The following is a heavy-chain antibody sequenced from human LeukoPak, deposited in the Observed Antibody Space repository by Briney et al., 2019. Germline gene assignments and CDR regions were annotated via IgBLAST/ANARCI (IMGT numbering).Heavy chain of an antibody. CDR2: ISSRDSII. V-gene: IGHV3-48*03. Sequence: PGGSLRLSCAASGFTFSNYEMNWVRQAPGKGLEWVSYISSRDSIIYYADSVKGRFTISRDNSKNTLYLQMNSLRAEDTAVYYCAKASSGRNAFDIWGQGTMVTVSS. CDR1: GFTFSNYE. D-gene: IGHD6-19*01. J-gene: IGHJ3*02. CDR3: AKASSGRNAFDI.